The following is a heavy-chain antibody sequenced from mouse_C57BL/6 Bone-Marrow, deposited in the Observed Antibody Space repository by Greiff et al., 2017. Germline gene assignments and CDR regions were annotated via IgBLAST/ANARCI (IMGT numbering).Heavy chain of an antibody. V-gene: IGHV1-55*01. J-gene: IGHJ1*03. Sequence: QVQLQQPGAELVKPGASVKMSCKASGYTFTSYWITWVKQRPGQGLEWIGDIYPGSGSTNYNEKFKGKATLTVDTSSSTAYMQLSSLTSEDSAVYDCARPGDNNYGYFDVWGRGTRVTVTA. CDR1: GYTFTSYW. CDR2: IYPGSGST. CDR3: ARPGDNNYGYFDV. D-gene: IGHD1-1*01.